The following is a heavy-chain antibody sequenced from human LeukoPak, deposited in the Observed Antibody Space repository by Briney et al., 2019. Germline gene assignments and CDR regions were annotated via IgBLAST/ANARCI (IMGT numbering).Heavy chain of an antibody. D-gene: IGHD1-26*01. CDR3: ATCIVGAYNWCDP. CDR2: IHDSGST. CDR1: GGSISSYY. Sequence: SETLSLTCAVSGGSISSYYWSWIRQPPGKGLEWIGYIHDSGSTNYNPSLNNRVTFSLDTSKNQFFLKLSSVTAADTAVYYCATCIVGAYNWCDPWGQGTLVTVSS. J-gene: IGHJ5*02. V-gene: IGHV4-59*01.